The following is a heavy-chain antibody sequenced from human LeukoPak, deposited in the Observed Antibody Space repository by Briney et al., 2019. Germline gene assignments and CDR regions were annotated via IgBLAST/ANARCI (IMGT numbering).Heavy chain of an antibody. D-gene: IGHD6-13*01. Sequence: PGGSLRLSCAGSGFTFSNNWMSWVRQAPGKGLEWVSAISGSGGSTYYADSVKGRFTISRDNSKNTLYLQMNSLRAEDTAVYYCAKAEGYSSSWYGYWGQGTLVTVSS. CDR2: ISGSGGST. CDR3: AKAEGYSSSWYGY. J-gene: IGHJ4*02. V-gene: IGHV3-23*01. CDR1: GFTFSNNW.